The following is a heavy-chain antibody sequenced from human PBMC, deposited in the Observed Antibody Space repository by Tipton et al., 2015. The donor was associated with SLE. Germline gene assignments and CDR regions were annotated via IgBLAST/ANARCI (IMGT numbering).Heavy chain of an antibody. CDR1: GGSISSGDYY. V-gene: IGHV4-30-4*01. D-gene: IGHD6-19*01. Sequence: TLSLTCTVSGGSISSGDYYWSWIRQPPGKGLEWIGYIYYSGSTYYNPSLKSRVTISVDTSKNDVSLHLTSATAADTAVYYCVRESGSGWPMDYWGQGALVIVSS. J-gene: IGHJ4*02. CDR3: VRESGSGWPMDY. CDR2: IYYSGST.